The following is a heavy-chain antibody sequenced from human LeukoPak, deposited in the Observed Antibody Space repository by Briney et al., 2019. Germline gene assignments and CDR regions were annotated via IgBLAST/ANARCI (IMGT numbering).Heavy chain of an antibody. CDR1: GGSFSGYY. D-gene: IGHD3-10*01. CDR3: ARDPVRGVSSYYFDY. V-gene: IGHV4-34*01. J-gene: IGHJ4*02. Sequence: SETLSLTCAVYGGSFSGYYWSWIRQPPGKGLEWIGEINHSGSTNYNPSLKSRVTISVDTSKNQFSLKLSSVTAADTAVYCCARDPVRGVSSYYFDYWGQGTLVTVSS. CDR2: INHSGST.